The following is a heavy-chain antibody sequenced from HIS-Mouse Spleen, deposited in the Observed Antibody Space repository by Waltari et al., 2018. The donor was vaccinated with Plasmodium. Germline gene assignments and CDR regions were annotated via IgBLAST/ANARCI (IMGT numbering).Heavy chain of an antibody. J-gene: IGHJ2*01. D-gene: IGHD6-13*01. CDR2: IKQDGSEK. CDR1: GFTFSSYW. V-gene: IGHV3-7*01. Sequence: EVQLVESGGGLVHPGGSLRLSCAASGFTFSSYWMSWVRQAQGKGMEWVANIKQDGSEKYYVDSGKGRFTISRDNAKNSLYLQMNSLRAEDTAVYYCASSWYWYFDLWGRGTLVTVSS. CDR3: ASSWYWYFDL.